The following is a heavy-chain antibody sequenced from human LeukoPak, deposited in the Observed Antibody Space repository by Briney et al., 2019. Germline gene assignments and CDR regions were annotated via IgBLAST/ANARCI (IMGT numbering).Heavy chain of an antibody. CDR2: IKQDGSEK. J-gene: IGHJ4*02. D-gene: IGHD3/OR15-3a*01. V-gene: IGHV3-7*01. CDR3: ARDDGTGLDY. CDR1: GFTFSNYW. Sequence: PGGSLRLSCATSGFTFSNYWMSWVRQAPGKGLEWVANIKQDGSEKYYVDSVKGRFTISRDNAKNSLYLQMNSLRAEDTAVYYCARDDGTGLDYWGQGTLVTVSS.